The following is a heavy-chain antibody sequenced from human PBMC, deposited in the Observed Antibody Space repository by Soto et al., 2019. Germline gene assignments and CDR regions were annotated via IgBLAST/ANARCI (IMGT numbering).Heavy chain of an antibody. Sequence: GGSLRLSCAASGFTFSDYYMSWIRQAPGKGLEWVSYISSSGSTIYYADSVKGRFTISRDNAKNSLYLQMNSLRAEDTAVYYCARVHYSSSWYFDYWGQGTLVTVSS. CDR1: GFTFSDYY. V-gene: IGHV3-11*01. D-gene: IGHD6-13*01. J-gene: IGHJ4*02. CDR2: ISSSGSTI. CDR3: ARVHYSSSWYFDY.